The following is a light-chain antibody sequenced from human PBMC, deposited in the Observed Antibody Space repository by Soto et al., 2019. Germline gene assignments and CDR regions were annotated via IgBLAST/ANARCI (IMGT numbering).Light chain of an antibody. CDR2: EVS. J-gene: IGLJ1*01. CDR3: SSYTSTITYV. Sequence: QSVLTQPASVAGSPGPSITISCTGTSSDVGGYNYVSWYQQHPGNAPKLMIYEVSNRPSGVSNRFSGSKSGNTASLTISGLQAEDEADYYCSSYTSTITYVFGSGNKVTVL. CDR1: SSDVGGYNY. V-gene: IGLV2-14*01.